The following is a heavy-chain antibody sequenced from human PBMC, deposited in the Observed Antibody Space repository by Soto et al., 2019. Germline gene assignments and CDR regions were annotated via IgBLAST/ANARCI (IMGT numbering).Heavy chain of an antibody. D-gene: IGHD4-4*01. CDR2: ISSSGSTI. CDR3: ARDLYSDDAFDI. V-gene: IGHV3-11*01. Sequence: XGSLRLSGAASGFTFSDYYMSWIRQAPGKGLEWVSYISSSGSTIYYADSVKGRFTISRDNAKNSLYLQMNSLRAEDTAVYYCARDLYSDDAFDIWGQGTMVTVSS. CDR1: GFTFSDYY. J-gene: IGHJ3*02.